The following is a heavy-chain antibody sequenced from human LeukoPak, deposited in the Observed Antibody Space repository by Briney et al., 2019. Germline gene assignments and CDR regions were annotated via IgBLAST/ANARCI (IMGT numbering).Heavy chain of an antibody. D-gene: IGHD6-13*01. CDR3: ARDTTHYSSSWHIDY. J-gene: IGHJ4*02. V-gene: IGHV1-2*02. Sequence: ASMKVPCKASGYTFTGYYMHWVRQAPGQGLEWMGWINPNSGGTNYAQKFQGRVTMTRDTSISTAYMELSRLRSDDTAVYYCARDTTHYSSSWHIDYWGQGTLVTVSS. CDR2: INPNSGGT. CDR1: GYTFTGYY.